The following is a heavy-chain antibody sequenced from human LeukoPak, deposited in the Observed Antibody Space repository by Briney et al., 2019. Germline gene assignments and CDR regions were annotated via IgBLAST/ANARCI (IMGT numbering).Heavy chain of an antibody. D-gene: IGHD5-12*01. CDR3: ARDYGHSGFGYRPYY. CDR1: GFSFSSYW. J-gene: IGHJ4*02. V-gene: IGHV3-7*01. Sequence: GGSLRLSCAASGFSFSSYWMTWVRQAPGKGLEWVANIRQDEGEKYYVDSVRGRFTISRDNAKNSVYLQMNSLRAEDTAVYYCARDYGHSGFGYRPYYWGQGTLVTVSS. CDR2: IRQDEGEK.